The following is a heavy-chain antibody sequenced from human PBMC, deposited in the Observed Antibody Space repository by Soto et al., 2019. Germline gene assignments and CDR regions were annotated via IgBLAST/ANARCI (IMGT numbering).Heavy chain of an antibody. D-gene: IGHD4-17*01. CDR3: ARTDGDLDY. Sequence: QVQLVQSGAEVKKPGASVKVSCKASGYTFTRYDINWVRQAPGQGLEWMGWTNPKSGFTGSAQKFQGRITMTRDSSISTAYMELNSLRSEDTALYYCARTDGDLDYWGQGTLVTVSS. CDR2: TNPKSGFT. V-gene: IGHV1-8*01. J-gene: IGHJ4*02. CDR1: GYTFTRYD.